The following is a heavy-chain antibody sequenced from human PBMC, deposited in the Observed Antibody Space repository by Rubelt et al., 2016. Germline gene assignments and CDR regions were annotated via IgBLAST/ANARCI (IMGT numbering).Heavy chain of an antibody. Sequence: QVQLVQSGAEVKKSGASVKVSCKASGYTFTSYGISWVRQAPGQGLEWMGIINPSGGSTSYAQKFQGRVTMTRDTSPSTVYMGLSSLRSEDTAVYYCARDVIVVVPAAPDAFDIWGQGTMVTVSS. V-gene: IGHV1-46*01. D-gene: IGHD2-2*01. CDR3: ARDVIVVVPAAPDAFDI. CDR1: GYTFTSYG. J-gene: IGHJ3*02. CDR2: INPSGGST.